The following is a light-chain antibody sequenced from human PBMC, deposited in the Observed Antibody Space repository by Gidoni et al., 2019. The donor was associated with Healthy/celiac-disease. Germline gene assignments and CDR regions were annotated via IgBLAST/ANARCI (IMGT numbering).Light chain of an antibody. CDR2: KAS. J-gene: IGKJ4*01. V-gene: IGKV1-5*03. Sequence: DIQMTQAPSTLSASVGDRVTITCRASQSISSWLAWYQQKPGKAPKLLIYKASSLESGVPSRFSGSGSGTEFTLTISSLQPDDFATYYCQQYNSYSLTFGGGTKVEIK. CDR3: QQYNSYSLT. CDR1: QSISSW.